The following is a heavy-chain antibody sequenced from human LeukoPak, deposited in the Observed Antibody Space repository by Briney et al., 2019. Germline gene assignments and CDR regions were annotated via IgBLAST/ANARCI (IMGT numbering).Heavy chain of an antibody. D-gene: IGHD1-26*01. V-gene: IGHV3-23*01. CDR3: AKDLGRYRNNYFDY. J-gene: IGHJ4*02. Sequence: PGGSLRLSCAASGFTFSEYSLNWVRQAPEKGLEWVATISGSGGGTYYADSVKGRFTISRDDSKNTLYLQMNSLRAEDTAVYYCAKDLGRYRNNYFDYWGQGTLVTVSS. CDR1: GFTFSEYS. CDR2: ISGSGGGT.